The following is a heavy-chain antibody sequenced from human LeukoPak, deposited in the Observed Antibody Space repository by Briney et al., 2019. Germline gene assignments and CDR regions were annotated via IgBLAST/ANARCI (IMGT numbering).Heavy chain of an antibody. CDR3: ARSLGLRFLEWLPHYFDY. D-gene: IGHD3-3*01. Sequence: SQTLSLTCTVSGGSISSGGYYWSWIRQHPGKGLEWIGYIYYSGSTYYNPSLKSRVTISVDTSKNQFSLKLSSVTAADTAVYYCARSLGLRFLEWLPHYFDYWGQGTLVTVSS. J-gene: IGHJ4*02. CDR1: GGSISSGGYY. V-gene: IGHV4-31*03. CDR2: IYYSGST.